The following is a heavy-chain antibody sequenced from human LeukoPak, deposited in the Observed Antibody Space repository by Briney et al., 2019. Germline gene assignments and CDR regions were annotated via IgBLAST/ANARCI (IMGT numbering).Heavy chain of an antibody. CDR3: ARGYCSGGSCYNYWYFDL. D-gene: IGHD2-15*01. CDR2: IYYSGST. J-gene: IGHJ2*01. V-gene: IGHV4-31*03. Sequence: PSQTLSLTCTVSGGSISSGGYYWSWIRQHPGKGLEWIGYIYYSGSTYYNPSLKSRVTISVDTSKNQFSLKLSSVTAADTAVYYCARGYCSGGSCYNYWYFDLWGRGTLVTVSS. CDR1: GGSISSGGYY.